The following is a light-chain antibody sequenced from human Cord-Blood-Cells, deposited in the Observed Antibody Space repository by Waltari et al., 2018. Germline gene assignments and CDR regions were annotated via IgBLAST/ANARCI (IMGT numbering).Light chain of an antibody. CDR1: QSVLYSSNNKNH. V-gene: IGKV4-1*01. CDR2: WAS. CDR3: QQYYSTPYT. Sequence: DIVMTQSPDSLAVSLGERATINCKSSQSVLYSSNNKNHLAWYQQKPVQPPKLLIYWASTREPGVPDRFSGSGSGTDFTLTISSLQAEDVAVYYCQQYYSTPYTFGQGTKLEIK. J-gene: IGKJ2*01.